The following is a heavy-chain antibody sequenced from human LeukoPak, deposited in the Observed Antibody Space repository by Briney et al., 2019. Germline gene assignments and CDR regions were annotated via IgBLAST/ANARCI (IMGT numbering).Heavy chain of an antibody. Sequence: SETLSLTCTVSGGSFSGYYCTWIRQPPGKGLEWIGEINHSGSANYNPSLKSRVTISVDTSKNQFSLKLSSVTAADTAVYYCARGAGRFRTYYFDYWGQGTLVTVSS. CDR1: GGSFSGYY. D-gene: IGHD3-10*01. CDR2: INHSGSA. V-gene: IGHV4-34*01. CDR3: ARGAGRFRTYYFDY. J-gene: IGHJ4*02.